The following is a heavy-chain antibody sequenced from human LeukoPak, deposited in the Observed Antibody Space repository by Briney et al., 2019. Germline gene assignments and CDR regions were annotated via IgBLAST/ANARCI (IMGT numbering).Heavy chain of an antibody. D-gene: IGHD3-16*01. CDR3: ARLHWESGGIYFYYYMDV. Sequence: ASVNVSCKASGYTFTSYDINWVRQAPGQGPEWMASMNPNNGNTAYARKFQGRATMTRDTSIGTVYLELSALRSEDTAVYYCARLHWESGGIYFYYYMDVWGKGTTVTVSS. CDR2: MNPNNGNT. J-gene: IGHJ6*03. CDR1: GYTFTSYD. V-gene: IGHV1-8*02.